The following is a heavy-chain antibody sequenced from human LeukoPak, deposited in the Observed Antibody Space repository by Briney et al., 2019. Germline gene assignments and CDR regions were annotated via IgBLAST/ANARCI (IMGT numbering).Heavy chain of an antibody. D-gene: IGHD1-26*01. Sequence: GGSLRLSCAASGFTFSSYSMNWVRQAPGKGLEWVSYISSSSSTIYYADSVKGRFTISRDNAKNSLYLQMNSQRAEDTAVYYCARGTYYGFADWGQGTLVTVSS. CDR1: GFTFSSYS. CDR3: ARGTYYGFAD. CDR2: ISSSSSTI. J-gene: IGHJ5*02. V-gene: IGHV3-48*01.